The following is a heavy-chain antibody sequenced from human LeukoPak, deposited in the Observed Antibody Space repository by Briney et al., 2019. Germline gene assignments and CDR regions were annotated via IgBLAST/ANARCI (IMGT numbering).Heavy chain of an antibody. CDR1: GFTFSDYY. Sequence: PGRSLRLSFAASGFTFSDYYLSWIRQAPGKGLEWVSYISSSGSTIYYADSVKGRFTISRDNAKNSLYLQMNSLRAEDTAVYYCARENVVVAGTEYYYGMDVWGQGTTVTVSS. CDR2: ISSSGSTI. D-gene: IGHD2-15*01. CDR3: ARENVVVAGTEYYYGMDV. V-gene: IGHV3-11*01. J-gene: IGHJ6*02.